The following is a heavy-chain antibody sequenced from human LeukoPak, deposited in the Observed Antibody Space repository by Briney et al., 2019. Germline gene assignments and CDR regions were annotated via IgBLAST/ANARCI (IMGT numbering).Heavy chain of an antibody. CDR3: AKTSLSDSSGHYYYMDV. D-gene: IGHD3-3*01. CDR2: IRFDETEK. V-gene: IGHV3-30*02. CDR1: GFIFRSYG. J-gene: IGHJ6*03. Sequence: PGGSLRLSCVASGFIFRSYGMHWVRHTPSKGLEWVAFIRFDETEKFYADSVKGRFTISRDNSRNTVSLQLSNLRTEDTALYYCAKTSLSDSSGHYYYMDVWGKGTTVTVSS.